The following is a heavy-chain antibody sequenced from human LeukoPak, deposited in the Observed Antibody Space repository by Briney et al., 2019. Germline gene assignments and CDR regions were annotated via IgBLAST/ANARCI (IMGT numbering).Heavy chain of an antibody. CDR1: GFTFSSYS. J-gene: IGHJ4*02. D-gene: IGHD3-10*01. CDR3: TKWSGFGND. V-gene: IGHV3-23*01. CDR2: MIDSGDST. Sequence: GGSLRLSCAASGFTFSSYSMTWVRQTPGRGLEWVSGMIDSGDSTYYADSVKGRFTIARDNSRNTLYLEMNSLRAEDTAVYYCTKWSGFGNDWGQGTLVTVSS.